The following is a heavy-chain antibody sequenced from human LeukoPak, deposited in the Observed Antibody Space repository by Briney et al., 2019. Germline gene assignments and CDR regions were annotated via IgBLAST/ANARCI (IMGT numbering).Heavy chain of an antibody. CDR2: MNPNSGNT. CDR1: GYTFTSYD. V-gene: IGHV1-8*03. J-gene: IGHJ5*02. CDR3: ARTYLGGDCYSNWFDP. Sequence: ASVKVSCKGSGYTFTSYDINWVRQATGQGREWVGWMNPNSGNTGYAQKFKGSFPITRKTSISTANMELSGRGSEDTAVYYCARTYLGGDCYSNWFDPWGQGTLGTVSP. D-gene: IGHD2-21*01.